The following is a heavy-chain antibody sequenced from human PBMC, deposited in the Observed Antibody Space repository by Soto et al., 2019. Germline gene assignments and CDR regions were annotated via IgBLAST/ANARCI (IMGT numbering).Heavy chain of an antibody. Sequence: GGSLRLSCAASGFSFGSYALSWVRQAPGKGLEWVSTISGSDGKTFYADSVKGRFSISRDTSQSTLYLQMNSLRADDTAMYYCARWSYLDYWGQGARVTVSS. CDR1: GFSFGSYA. V-gene: IGHV3-23*01. J-gene: IGHJ4*02. D-gene: IGHD3-3*01. CDR3: ARWSYLDY. CDR2: ISGSDGKT.